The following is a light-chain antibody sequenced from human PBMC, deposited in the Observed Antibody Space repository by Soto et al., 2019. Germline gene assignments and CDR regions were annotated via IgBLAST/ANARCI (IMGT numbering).Light chain of an antibody. CDR1: HDISNS. CDR2: AAS. J-gene: IGKJ3*01. CDR3: QQYDNYSPT. Sequence: DIQMTQSPSSLSASVGDRVTITCQASHDISNSLNWYQQKPGKAPKLLIYAASNLDKGVPSRFSGSGSGTDFTLTIATLQPEDFAAAYCQQYDNYSPTFGPETTVDIK. V-gene: IGKV1-33*01.